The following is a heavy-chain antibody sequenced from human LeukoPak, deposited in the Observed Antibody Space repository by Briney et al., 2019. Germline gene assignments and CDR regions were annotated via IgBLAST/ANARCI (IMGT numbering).Heavy chain of an antibody. Sequence: ASVKVSCKASGYTFTGHYMHWVRQAPGQGLEWMGWINPNSGGTNYAQKFQGRVTMTRDTSISTAYMELSRLRSDDTAVYYCARDFTVATPSFDYWGQGTLVTVSS. D-gene: IGHD4-17*01. CDR2: INPNSGGT. V-gene: IGHV1-2*02. J-gene: IGHJ4*02. CDR1: GYTFTGHY. CDR3: ARDFTVATPSFDY.